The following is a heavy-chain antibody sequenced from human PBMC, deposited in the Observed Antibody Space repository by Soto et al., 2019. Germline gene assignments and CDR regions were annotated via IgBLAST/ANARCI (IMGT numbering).Heavy chain of an antibody. CDR1: GGSISSGDYY. CDR3: ASRLPDYYDSSGLIDY. D-gene: IGHD3-22*01. Sequence: SETLSLTCTVSGGSISSGDYYWSWIRQPPGKGLEWIGYIYYSGSTYYNPSLKSRVTISVDTSKNQFSLKLSSVTAADTAVYYCASRLPDYYDSSGLIDYWGQGTLVTVSP. V-gene: IGHV4-30-4*01. CDR2: IYYSGST. J-gene: IGHJ4*02.